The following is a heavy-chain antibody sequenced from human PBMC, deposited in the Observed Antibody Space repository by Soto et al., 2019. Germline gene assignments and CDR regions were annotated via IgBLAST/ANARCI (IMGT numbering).Heavy chain of an antibody. CDR3: ARETNTYYYDPQAFGI. Sequence: GASVKVSCKASGGTFSSYAISWVRQAPGQGLEWMGGIIPIFGTANYAQKFQGRVTITADESTSTAYMELSSLRSEDTAVYYCARETNTYYYDPQAFGIWGQGTMVTVSS. CDR2: IIPIFGTA. D-gene: IGHD3-22*01. CDR1: GGTFSSYA. J-gene: IGHJ3*02. V-gene: IGHV1-69*13.